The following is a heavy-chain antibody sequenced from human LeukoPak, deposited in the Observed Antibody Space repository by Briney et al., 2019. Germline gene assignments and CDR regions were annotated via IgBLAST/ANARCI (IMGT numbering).Heavy chain of an antibody. CDR2: IIPIFGTA. CDR1: GGTFSSYA. V-gene: IGHV1-69*05. J-gene: IGHJ4*02. Sequence: SVKVSCKASGGTFSSYAISWVRQAPGQGLEWMGGIIPIFGTANYAQKFQGRVTITTDESTSTAYMELSSLRSEDTAVYYCARDLANGYDFWSGYYDYWGQGTLVTVSS. D-gene: IGHD3-3*01. CDR3: ARDLANGYDFWSGYYDY.